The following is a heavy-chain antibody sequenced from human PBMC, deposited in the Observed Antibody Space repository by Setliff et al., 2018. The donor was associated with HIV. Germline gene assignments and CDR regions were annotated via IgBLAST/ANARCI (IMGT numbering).Heavy chain of an antibody. Sequence: SETLSLTCAVSGGSMRSSGYSWTWIRQAPGKGLEWVGYIYYNGNAYYNPSLKSRVAISVDTSKSQFSLKVRSLTAADTGLYYCARVKPIKTTLVRLWPRFDLWGQGTKVTVSS. CDR2: IYYNGNA. CDR3: ARVKPIKTTLVRLWPRFDL. V-gene: IGHV4-30-2*01. CDR1: GGSMRSSGYS. D-gene: IGHD3-10*01. J-gene: IGHJ5*02.